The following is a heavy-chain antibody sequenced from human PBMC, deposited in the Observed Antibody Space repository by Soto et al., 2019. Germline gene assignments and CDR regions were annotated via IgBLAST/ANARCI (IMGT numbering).Heavy chain of an antibody. CDR2: INHSGST. CDR1: GGSFSGYY. Sequence: SETLSLTCAVYGGSFSGYYWSWIRQPPGKGLEWIGEINHSGSTNYNPSLKSRVTISVDTSKNQFSLKLSSVTAADTAVYYCARDRGFGELYHTISYYYYGMDVWGQGTTVTVSS. CDR3: ARDRGFGELYHTISYYYYGMDV. D-gene: IGHD3-10*01. J-gene: IGHJ6*02. V-gene: IGHV4-34*01.